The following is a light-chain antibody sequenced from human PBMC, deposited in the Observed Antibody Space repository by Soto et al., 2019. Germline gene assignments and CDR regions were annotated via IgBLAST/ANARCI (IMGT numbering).Light chain of an antibody. CDR3: SAYAGSNIWV. CDR1: SSDVGNYNY. CDR2: EVS. Sequence: QSALTQSPSASGSPGQSVTISCTGTSSDVGNYNYVSWYQQHPGKAPKLMIYEVSKRPSGVPDRFSGSKSGNKASLTVSGLQVEDEADYYCSAYAGSNIWVFGGGTKVTVL. V-gene: IGLV2-8*01. J-gene: IGLJ3*02.